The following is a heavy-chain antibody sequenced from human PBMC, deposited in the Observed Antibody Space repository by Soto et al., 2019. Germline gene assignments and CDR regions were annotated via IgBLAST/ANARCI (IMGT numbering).Heavy chain of an antibody. V-gene: IGHV3-23*01. Sequence: VQLLESGGALVQPGGSLRLSCAASGFAFSSYAMSWVRQAPGRGLEWVSVISADGSSTYYADSVKGRLTISRDNSKNTLHLQMNSLRAEDTAVYYCASQWELLESGLDYWGQGTLVTVSS. CDR1: GFAFSSYA. J-gene: IGHJ4*02. CDR2: ISADGSST. CDR3: ASQWELLESGLDY. D-gene: IGHD1-26*01.